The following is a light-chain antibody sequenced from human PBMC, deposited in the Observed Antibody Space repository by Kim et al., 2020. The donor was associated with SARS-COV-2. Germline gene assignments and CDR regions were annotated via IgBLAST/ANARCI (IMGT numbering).Light chain of an antibody. CDR3: ISYTSRSTYV. J-gene: IGLJ1*01. Sequence: GQSITISCTGTSCDVGGYNFVGWYQQHPDKAPNLIIYNVSQRPSGVSNRFSGSKSVNTASLTISGLQAEDEADYYCISYTSRSTYVFGTGTKVTVL. CDR1: SCDVGGYNF. CDR2: NVS. V-gene: IGLV2-14*04.